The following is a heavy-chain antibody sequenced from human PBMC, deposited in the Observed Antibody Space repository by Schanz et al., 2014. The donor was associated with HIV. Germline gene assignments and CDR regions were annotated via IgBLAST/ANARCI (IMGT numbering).Heavy chain of an antibody. CDR1: GFTFSRFW. J-gene: IGHJ4*02. CDR3: ARDLGYCGGGSCS. D-gene: IGHD2-15*01. CDR2: INQDGSEF. Sequence: EVQLVDSGGGLVQPGGSLRLSCAASGFTFSRFWMSWVRQAPGKGLEWVANINQDGSEFYYVDSVKGRFTVSRDNSNNKLFLQMNSLRADDTGVYYCARDLGYCGGGSCSWGQGTLVTVSS. V-gene: IGHV3-7*01.